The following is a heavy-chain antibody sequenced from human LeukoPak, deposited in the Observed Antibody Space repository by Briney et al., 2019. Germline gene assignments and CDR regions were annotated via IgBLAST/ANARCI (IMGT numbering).Heavy chain of an antibody. V-gene: IGHV3-21*01. Sequence: GGSLRLSCAASGFTFSSYSMNWVRQAPGKGLEWVSSISSSSSYIYYADSVKGRFTISRDNAKNSLYLQMNSLRAEDTAVYYCARDRHSSGYIDYWGQGTLVTVSS. CDR2: ISSSSSYI. CDR3: ARDRHSSGYIDY. CDR1: GFTFSSYS. J-gene: IGHJ4*02. D-gene: IGHD3-22*01.